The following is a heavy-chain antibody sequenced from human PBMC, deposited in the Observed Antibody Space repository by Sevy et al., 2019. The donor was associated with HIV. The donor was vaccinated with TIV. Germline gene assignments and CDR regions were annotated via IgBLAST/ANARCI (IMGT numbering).Heavy chain of an antibody. D-gene: IGHD4-17*01. J-gene: IGHJ4*02. CDR1: GFTFSDYY. V-gene: IGHV3-11*06. CDR3: ARSRSYYADHYFDY. Sequence: GGSLRLSCAVSGFTFSDYYMTWIRQSPGKGLEWVSYISSGSSYTNYADSVKGRFTISRDNAKNSLYLEIHTLRPEDTAVYYCARSRSYYADHYFDYWGQGTVVTVSS. CDR2: ISSGSSYT.